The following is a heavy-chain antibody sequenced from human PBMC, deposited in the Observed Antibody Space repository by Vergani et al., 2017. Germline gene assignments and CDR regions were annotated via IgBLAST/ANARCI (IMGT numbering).Heavy chain of an antibody. V-gene: IGHV4-38-2*01. J-gene: IGHJ4*02. D-gene: IGHD3-9*01. CDR1: GFSIDNGYY. CDR2: IYRTGRT. CDR3: ARRSCIVYDIFSGTQYVFDF. Sequence: QVQLQESGPGLVKPSETLSLTCAVSGFSIDNGYYWDWIRQPPGKGLEWIGSIYRTGRTHFNPSLKSRVTISVDTSNNHFSLRLNSLTAADTAVYYCARRSCIVYDIFSGTQYVFDFWGQGTLVTVSS.